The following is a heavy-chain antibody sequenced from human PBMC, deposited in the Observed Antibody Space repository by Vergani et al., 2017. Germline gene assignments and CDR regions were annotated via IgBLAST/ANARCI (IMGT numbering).Heavy chain of an antibody. CDR3: ARDAVVTPGYYYYCSMDV. Sequence: QVQLVQSGAEVKKPGSSVKVSCKASGGTFSSYAISWVRQAPGQGLEWMGGIIPIFGTANYAQKFQGRVTITADESTSTAYMELSSLRSEDTAVYYCARDAVVTPGYYYYCSMDVWGKGTTVTVSS. V-gene: IGHV1-69*01. CDR2: IIPIFGTA. CDR1: GGTFSSYA. J-gene: IGHJ6*03. D-gene: IGHD4-23*01.